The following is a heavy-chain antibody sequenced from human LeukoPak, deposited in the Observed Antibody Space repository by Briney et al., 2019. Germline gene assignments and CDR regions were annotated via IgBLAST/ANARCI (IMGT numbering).Heavy chain of an antibody. V-gene: IGHV4-4*07. CDR2: IHTSGST. Sequence: SETLSLTCTVSVGSLSSYYWSWIRQPAGEGLEWIGHIHTSGSTNYNPRLKSRFTLSNDPPKNQFSLKLRSVTAADRAVYYCARDGHGRVGFDYWGQGTLVTVSS. D-gene: IGHD1-26*01. CDR3: ARDGHGRVGFDY. J-gene: IGHJ4*02. CDR1: VGSLSSYY.